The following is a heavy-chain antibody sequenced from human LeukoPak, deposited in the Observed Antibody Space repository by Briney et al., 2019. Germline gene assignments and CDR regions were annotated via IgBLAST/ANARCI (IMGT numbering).Heavy chain of an antibody. Sequence: PSQTLSLTCTVSGGSISSGDYYWSWIRQPPGKGLEWIGYIYYSGSTYYNPSLRSRVTMSVDTSKNQFSLKLSSVTAADTAVYYCARAFVPYYDILTGYYKHPIDAFDIWGPGTMVTVSS. J-gene: IGHJ3*02. CDR3: ARAFVPYYDILTGYYKHPIDAFDI. D-gene: IGHD3-9*01. V-gene: IGHV4-30-4*08. CDR2: IYYSGST. CDR1: GGSISSGDYY.